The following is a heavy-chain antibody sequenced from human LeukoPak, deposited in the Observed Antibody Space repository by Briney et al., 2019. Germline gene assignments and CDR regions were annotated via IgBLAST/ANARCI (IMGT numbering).Heavy chain of an antibody. Sequence: ASVKVSCKVSGYTLTELFMHWVRQAPGKGLGWMGGFDPEDGETIYAQKFQGRVTMAEDTSTDTAYMELSSLRSEDTAVYYCARDQGDNWNPLWYGMDVWGQGTTVTVSS. CDR3: ARDQGDNWNPLWYGMDV. CDR1: GYTLTELF. D-gene: IGHD1-20*01. V-gene: IGHV1-24*01. J-gene: IGHJ6*02. CDR2: FDPEDGET.